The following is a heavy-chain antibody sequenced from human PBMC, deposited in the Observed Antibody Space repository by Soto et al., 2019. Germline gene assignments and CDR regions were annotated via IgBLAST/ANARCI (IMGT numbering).Heavy chain of an antibody. CDR1: GFTFSNAW. D-gene: IGHD3-3*01. Sequence: PGGSLRLSCAASGFTFSNAWMNWVRQAPGKGLEWVGRIKSKTDGGTTDYAAPVKGRFTISRDDSKNTLYLQMNSLKTEDTAVYYCTTSAGAADVLRFLEWLFPPYDAFDIWGQGTMVTVSS. CDR3: TTSAGAADVLRFLEWLFPPYDAFDI. J-gene: IGHJ3*02. V-gene: IGHV3-15*07. CDR2: IKSKTDGGTT.